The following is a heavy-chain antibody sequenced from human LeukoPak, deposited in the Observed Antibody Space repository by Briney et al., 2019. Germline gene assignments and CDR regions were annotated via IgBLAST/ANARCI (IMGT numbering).Heavy chain of an antibody. J-gene: IGHJ4*02. CDR2: ISYDGSNK. V-gene: IGHV3-30*18. Sequence: EGSLRLSCAASGFTFSSYGMHWVRQAPGKGLEWVAVISYDGSNKYYADSVKGRFTISRDNSKNTLYLQMNSLRAEDTAVYYCAKDSAIAYWGQGTLVTVSS. CDR3: AKDSAIAY. D-gene: IGHD2-2*01. CDR1: GFTFSSYG.